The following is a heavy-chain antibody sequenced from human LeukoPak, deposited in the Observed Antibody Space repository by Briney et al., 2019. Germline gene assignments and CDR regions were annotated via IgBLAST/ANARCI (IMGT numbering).Heavy chain of an antibody. J-gene: IGHJ3*02. CDR1: GGSISNSIYY. CDR2: IYYIGGT. Sequence: SETLSLTCTVSGGSISNSIYYWGWLRQPPGKGVEWIAHIYYIGGTWYNPSLRGRATMTIDTSKNQFSLKLTSVTAADTAVYYCARLGGLGYCDSTTCNEPFDIWGQGTMVTVSS. V-gene: IGHV4-39*01. CDR3: ARLGGLGYCDSTTCNEPFDI. D-gene: IGHD2-2*01.